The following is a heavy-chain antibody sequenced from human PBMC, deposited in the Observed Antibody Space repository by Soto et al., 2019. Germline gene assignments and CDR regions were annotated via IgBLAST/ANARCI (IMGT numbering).Heavy chain of an antibody. CDR1: GDSISTGDYF. V-gene: IGHV4-30-4*01. Sequence: SETLSLTCSVSGDSISTGDYFWAWIRQPPGQALEYIGYIYKSTTTYYNPSFESRVAISLDTSKSQFSLTVTSVTAADTAVYFCARGRYCLTGRCFPNWFDSWGQGTLVTVSS. J-gene: IGHJ5*01. CDR3: ARGRYCLTGRCFPNWFDS. D-gene: IGHD2-15*01. CDR2: IYKSTTT.